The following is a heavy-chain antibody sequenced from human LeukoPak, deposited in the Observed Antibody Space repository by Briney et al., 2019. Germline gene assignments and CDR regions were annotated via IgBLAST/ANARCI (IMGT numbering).Heavy chain of an antibody. CDR3: AIAPGTGYYDSSGSTPWDDY. V-gene: IGHV1-18*01. CDR1: GYTFTSYG. Sequence: ASVKVSCKASGYTFTSYGISWVRQAPGQGLEWMGWISAYNGNTNYAQKLQGRVTMTTDTSTSTAYMELRSLKSDDTAVYYCAIAPGTGYYDSSGSTPWDDYWGQGTLVTVSS. CDR2: ISAYNGNT. J-gene: IGHJ4*02. D-gene: IGHD3-22*01.